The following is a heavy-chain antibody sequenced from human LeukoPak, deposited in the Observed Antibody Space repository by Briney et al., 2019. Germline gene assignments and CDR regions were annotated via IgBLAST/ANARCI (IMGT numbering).Heavy chain of an antibody. CDR1: GGSISSYY. CDR3: ARGDILTGYYDAFDI. CDR2: IYYSGST. J-gene: IGHJ3*02. D-gene: IGHD3-9*01. V-gene: IGHV4-59*01. Sequence: PSETLSLTCTVSGGSISSYYWSWVRQPPGKGLEWIGYIYYSGSTNYNPSLKSRVTISVDTSKNQFSLKLSSVPAADTAVYYCARGDILTGYYDAFDIWGQGTMVTVSS.